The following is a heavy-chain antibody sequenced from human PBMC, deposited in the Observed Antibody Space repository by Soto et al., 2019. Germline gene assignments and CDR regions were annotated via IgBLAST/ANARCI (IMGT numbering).Heavy chain of an antibody. CDR1: GFSLSTSGVG. J-gene: IGHJ6*03. D-gene: IGHD3-10*01. Sequence: QITLKESGPTLVKPTQTLTLTCTFSGFSLSTSGVGVGWIRQPPGKALEWLAVIYWDDDKRYSPSLKSRLTITKDTSKNQVVLTMTNIGPVDTSTYYCAHQNSYGSGSYYPYYYYDYLDVWGKGTTVTVSS. V-gene: IGHV2-5*02. CDR3: AHQNSYGSGSYYPYYYYDYLDV. CDR2: IYWDDDK.